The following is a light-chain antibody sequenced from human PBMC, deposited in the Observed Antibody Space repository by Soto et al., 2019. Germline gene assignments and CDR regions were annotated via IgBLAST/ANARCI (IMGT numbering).Light chain of an antibody. CDR3: CSYAGSYTYV. V-gene: IGLV2-11*01. CDR1: SNDVGSYYY. CDR2: DVT. J-gene: IGLJ1*01. Sequence: QSALTQPRSVSGSPGQSVTISCTGTSNDVGSYYYVSWYQQHPGKAPRLIIYDVTKRASGVPDRFSGSKSGNTASLIISGLQAEDEAEYSCCSYAGSYTYVFGSGTKVTVL.